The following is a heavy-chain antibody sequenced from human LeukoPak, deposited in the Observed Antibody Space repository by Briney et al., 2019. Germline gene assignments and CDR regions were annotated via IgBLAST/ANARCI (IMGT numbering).Heavy chain of an antibody. CDR2: MWYDGSEE. V-gene: IGHV3-33*06. Sequence: PGGSLRLSCVASGFTSGTYDIHWVRQAPGKGLEWVALMWYDGSEEYCADSLKDRFIISRDNSKDTLYPQMNRLRVEDTAVYYCAKGLNNFPYNYYMDVWGKGTTVTVSS. CDR1: GFTSGTYD. J-gene: IGHJ6*03. CDR3: AKGLNNFPYNYYMDV. D-gene: IGHD1-20*01.